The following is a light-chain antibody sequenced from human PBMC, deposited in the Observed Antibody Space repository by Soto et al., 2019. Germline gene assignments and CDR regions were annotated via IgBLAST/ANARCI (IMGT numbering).Light chain of an antibody. V-gene: IGKV3-15*01. J-gene: IGKJ1*01. CDR2: GAS. CDR1: QNISNY. CDR3: QQYNNWPRT. Sequence: IVLTQSPATLSLSPGKRASLSCRASQNISNYLIWYQQKPGQAPRLLMYGASTRAAGIPARFSGSGSGTEFTLTISSLQSEDFAVYYCQQYNNWPRTFGQGTKVEIK.